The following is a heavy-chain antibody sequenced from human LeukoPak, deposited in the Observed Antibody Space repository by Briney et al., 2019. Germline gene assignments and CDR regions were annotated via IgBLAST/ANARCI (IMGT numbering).Heavy chain of an antibody. CDR1: GFTFSSYA. Sequence: GGSLRLSCAASGFTFSSYAMSWVRQAPGKGLEWVTGISGSGGSTYYADSVKGRFTISRDNSKNTLYLQMNSLRAEDTAVYYCAQKGYGSLTYFDSWGQGTLVTVSS. V-gene: IGHV3-23*01. CDR2: ISGSGGST. J-gene: IGHJ4*02. CDR3: AQKGYGSLTYFDS. D-gene: IGHD3-10*01.